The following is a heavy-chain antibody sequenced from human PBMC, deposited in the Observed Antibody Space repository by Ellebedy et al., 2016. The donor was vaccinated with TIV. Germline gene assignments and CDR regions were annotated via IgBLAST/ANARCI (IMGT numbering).Heavy chain of an antibody. Sequence: GESLKISCKGSGYSFTSYWIGWVRQMPGKGLEWMGIIYPGDSDTRYSPSFQGQVTISADKSISTAYLQWSSLKASDTAMYYCARTYCTNGVCHEGFFDYWGQGTLVTVSS. CDR1: GYSFTSYW. CDR3: ARTYCTNGVCHEGFFDY. J-gene: IGHJ4*02. D-gene: IGHD2-8*01. CDR2: IYPGDSDT. V-gene: IGHV5-51*01.